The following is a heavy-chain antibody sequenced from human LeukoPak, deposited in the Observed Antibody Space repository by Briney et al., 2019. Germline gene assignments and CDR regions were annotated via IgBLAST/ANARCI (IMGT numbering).Heavy chain of an antibody. Sequence: PGGSLRLSCAASGFTFSSYSMSWVRQAPGKGLDWVSSISSSSSTIYYADSVKGRFTISRDNAKNSLYLQMNSLRAEDTALYYCARGDCTTTSCHLFDYWGQGTLVTVSS. CDR2: ISSSSSTI. CDR1: GFTFSSYS. V-gene: IGHV3-21*01. CDR3: ARGDCTTTSCHLFDY. J-gene: IGHJ4*02. D-gene: IGHD2-2*01.